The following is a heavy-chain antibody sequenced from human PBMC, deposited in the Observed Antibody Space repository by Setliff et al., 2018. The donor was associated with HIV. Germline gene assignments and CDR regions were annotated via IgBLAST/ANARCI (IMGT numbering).Heavy chain of an antibody. V-gene: IGHV3-30*04. CDR1: GFTFSTYD. D-gene: IGHD6-19*01. Sequence: PGGSLRLSCAASGFTFSTYDMHWVRQAPDMGLEWVAFISPDGRYIYYPDSVKGRFTISRYNSKNTLYLEINSLRVEDTAVYYCAREPRILVAGQSAFDFWGQGTMDTVSS. CDR2: ISPDGRYI. CDR3: AREPRILVAGQSAFDF. J-gene: IGHJ3*01.